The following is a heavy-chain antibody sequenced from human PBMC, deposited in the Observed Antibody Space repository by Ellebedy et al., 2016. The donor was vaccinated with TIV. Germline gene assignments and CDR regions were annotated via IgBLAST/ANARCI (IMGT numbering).Heavy chain of an antibody. D-gene: IGHD3-10*01. CDR3: ARVVYGSGSSKNPGPHFDY. CDR2: INPNSSGT. Sequence: ASVKVSCKASGYTFTGYYMHWVRQAPGQGLEWMGWINPNSSGTNYAQKFQGRVAMTRDTSVSTAYMELSRLRSDDTAVYYCARVVYGSGSSKNPGPHFDYWGQGTLVTVSS. J-gene: IGHJ4*02. V-gene: IGHV1-2*02. CDR1: GYTFTGYY.